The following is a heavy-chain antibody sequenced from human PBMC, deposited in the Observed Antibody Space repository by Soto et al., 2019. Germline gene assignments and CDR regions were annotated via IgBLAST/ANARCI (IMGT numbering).Heavy chain of an antibody. CDR3: ARDGRVVVAATPGLDYYYGMDV. CDR2: IRNKAAGGTA. V-gene: IGHV3-15*07. D-gene: IGHD2-15*01. J-gene: IGHJ6*02. Sequence: TGGSLRLSCAASGFTFSNAWMNWVRQPPGKGLEWVGRIRNKAAGGTADYAAPVKGRFIISRDDSKNTVFLQMNGLKTEDTAVYYCARDGRVVVAATPGLDYYYGMDVWGQGTTVNVSS. CDR1: GFTFSNAW.